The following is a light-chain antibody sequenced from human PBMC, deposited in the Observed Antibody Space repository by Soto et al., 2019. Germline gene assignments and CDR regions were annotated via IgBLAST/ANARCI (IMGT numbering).Light chain of an antibody. CDR3: QSYDSGLSGVV. V-gene: IGLV1-40*01. Sequence: HSVLTQPPSVSGAPGQRVTISCTGSSSNIGAGYDVHWYQQLPGTAPKLLIYGNSNRPSGVPDRFSGSKSGTSASLAITGLQAEDEADYYCQSYDSGLSGVVFGGGTKLTVL. CDR2: GNS. J-gene: IGLJ2*01. CDR1: SSNIGAGYD.